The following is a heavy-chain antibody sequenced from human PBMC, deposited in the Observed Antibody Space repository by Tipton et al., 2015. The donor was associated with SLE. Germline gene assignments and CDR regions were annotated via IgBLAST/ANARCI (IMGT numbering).Heavy chain of an antibody. CDR1: GGSISSGGYY. J-gene: IGHJ3*02. D-gene: IGHD5-18*01. CDR2: IYYSGST. V-gene: IGHV4-31*03. Sequence: TLSLTCTVSGGSISSGGYYWSWIRQHPEKGLEWIGYIYYSGSTYYNPSLKSRVTISVDTSKNQSSLKLSSVTAADTAVYYCARDYSYDAFDIWVQGTMVPVSS. CDR3: ARDYSYDAFDI.